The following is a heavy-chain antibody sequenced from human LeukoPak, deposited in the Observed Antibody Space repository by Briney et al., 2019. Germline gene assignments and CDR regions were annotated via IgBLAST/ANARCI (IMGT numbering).Heavy chain of an antibody. D-gene: IGHD2-2*02. J-gene: IGHJ1*01. V-gene: IGHV4-59*04. CDR1: GDSINSWY. CDR3: ASNDGIVVVPAAIPVFGDFQH. Sequence: SETLSLTCTVSGDSINSWYWSWIRQPPGKGLEWIGYIYYSGSTYYNPSLKSRVTISVDTSKNQFSLKLSSVTAADTAVYYCASNDGIVVVPAAIPVFGDFQHWGQGTLVTVSS. CDR2: IYYSGST.